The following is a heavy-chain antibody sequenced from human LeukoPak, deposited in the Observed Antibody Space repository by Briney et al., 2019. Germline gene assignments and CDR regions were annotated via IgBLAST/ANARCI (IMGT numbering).Heavy chain of an antibody. CDR2: ISYDGSRK. CDR3: AKKLIGNVDYFDY. J-gene: IGHJ4*02. V-gene: IGHV3-30*02. Sequence: GGSLRLSCAASGFTFSNAWMSWVRQAPGKGLEWVAYISYDGSRKNYADSVKGRFTISRDNSKNTLFLQMSSLKAEDTAVYYCAKKLIGNVDYFDYWGQGTLVTVSS. D-gene: IGHD3-22*01. CDR1: GFTFSNAW.